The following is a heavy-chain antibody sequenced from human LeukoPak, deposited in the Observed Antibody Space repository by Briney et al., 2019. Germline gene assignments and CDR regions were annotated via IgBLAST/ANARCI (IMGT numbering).Heavy chain of an antibody. CDR1: GGSISSGDYY. J-gene: IGHJ4*02. CDR3: AGGITGTTMDY. CDR2: IYYSGST. V-gene: IGHV4-61*08. Sequence: SETLSLTCTVSGGSISSGDYYWSWIRQPPGKGLEWIGYIYYSGSTNYNPSLKSRVTISVDTSKNQFSLKLSSVTAADTAVYYCAGGITGTTMDYWGQGTLVTVSS. D-gene: IGHD1-7*01.